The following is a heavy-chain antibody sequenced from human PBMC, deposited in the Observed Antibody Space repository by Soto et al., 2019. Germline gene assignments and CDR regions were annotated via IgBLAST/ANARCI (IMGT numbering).Heavy chain of an antibody. CDR3: TRSRYCTSSSCSRYYFDN. V-gene: IGHV4-34*01. CDR2: INHRGTT. Sequence: ASETLSLTCAVYGGSLSAYYWSWIRQPPGKGLEWIGEINHRGTTNYNPSLKSRVSMSVDTSKNQFSVMLSSVTAADTAVYYCTRSRYCTSSSCSRYYFDNWGQGALVTVSS. D-gene: IGHD2-2*01. CDR1: GGSLSAYY. J-gene: IGHJ4*02.